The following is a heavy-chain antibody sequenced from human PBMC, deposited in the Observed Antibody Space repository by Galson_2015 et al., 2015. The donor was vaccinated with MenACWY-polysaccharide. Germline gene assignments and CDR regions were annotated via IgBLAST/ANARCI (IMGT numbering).Heavy chain of an antibody. CDR2: INAGNGRT. J-gene: IGHJ4*02. CDR1: GYSFTSYA. D-gene: IGHD2-15*01. V-gene: IGHV1-3*01. CDR3: ARDTPGNCTGCNCQDFDF. Sequence: SVKVSCKASGYSFTSYAIHWVRQAPGQRLEWMGWINAGNGRTKYSQNFQGRVTITRDTSANTTYMELSSLTSEDTAVYYCARDTPGNCTGCNCQDFDFWGQGTLVTVSS.